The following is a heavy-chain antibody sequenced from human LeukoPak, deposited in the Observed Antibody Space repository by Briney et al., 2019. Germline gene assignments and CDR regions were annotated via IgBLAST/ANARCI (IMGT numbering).Heavy chain of an antibody. CDR3: AKEGGQWQMNY. J-gene: IGHJ4*02. V-gene: IGHV3-30*02. Sequence: GGSLRLSCAASGFTFSNYGMHWVRQAPGKGLEWVAVIWYDGSNKYYADSVKGRFTISRDNSKNTLYLQMNSLRAEDTAVYYCAKEGGQWQMNYWGQGTLVTVSS. CDR2: IWYDGSNK. CDR1: GFTFSNYG. D-gene: IGHD6-19*01.